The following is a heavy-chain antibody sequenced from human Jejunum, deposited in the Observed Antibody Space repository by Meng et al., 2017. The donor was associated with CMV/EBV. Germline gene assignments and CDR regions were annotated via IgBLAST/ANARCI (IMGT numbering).Heavy chain of an antibody. V-gene: IGHV1-69*05. J-gene: IGHJ6*02. CDR1: SFV. D-gene: IGHD3-16*01. CDR2: IIPMFGTA. CDR3: ARDIRGSGLIDHYYGMDV. Sequence: SFVISWVRKAPGQGPEWMGGIIPMFGTAKYAQKFQGRVTFSTDEPTSTAYLEVSSLRPEDTAVYYCARDIRGSGLIDHYYGMDVWGQGTPVTVSS.